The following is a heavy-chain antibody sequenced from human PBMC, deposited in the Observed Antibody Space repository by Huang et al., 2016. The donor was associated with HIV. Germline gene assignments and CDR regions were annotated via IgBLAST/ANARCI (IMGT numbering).Heavy chain of an antibody. CDR3: ARQVDGFRSHFDF. Sequence: EVLLVQSGAELKEPGESLKISCKASGYGFSSSWVGWVGQTPGKGLEWVVIIHPGDSETKFSPSFDGQVTISADKSTRTAYLQWESLKAPDTAIYFCARQVDGFRSHFDFWGQGTLVSVSS. CDR2: IHPGDSET. CDR1: GYGFSSSW. V-gene: IGHV5-51*01. J-gene: IGHJ4*02. D-gene: IGHD5-18*01.